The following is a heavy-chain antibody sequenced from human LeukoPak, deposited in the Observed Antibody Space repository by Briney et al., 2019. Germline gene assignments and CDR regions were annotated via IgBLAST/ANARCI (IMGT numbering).Heavy chain of an antibody. V-gene: IGHV3-74*01. D-gene: IGHD2-2*01. J-gene: IGHJ4*02. CDR3: ARDCSSTGCYYMLNS. CDR2: ITSDGRST. Sequence: PGGSLRLSCAASGFTFSSYSMNWVRQAPGKGLVWVSRITSDGRSTSYADSVKGRFTISRDNTNNMLFLQMNSLRADDTAVYYCARDCSSTGCYYMLNSWGQGILVTVSS. CDR1: GFTFSSYS.